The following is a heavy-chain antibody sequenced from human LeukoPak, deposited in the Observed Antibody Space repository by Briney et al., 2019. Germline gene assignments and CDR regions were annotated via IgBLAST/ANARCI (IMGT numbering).Heavy chain of an antibody. CDR2: IYYSGST. CDR1: GGSISSYY. CDR3: ARSGFGSGISFDL. J-gene: IGHJ5*02. D-gene: IGHD3-10*01. Sequence: SETLSLTCTVSGGSISSYYWSWIRQPPGKGLEWIGYIYYSGSTNYNPSLKSRVTISVETSKNEFSLKLRSVTAEDTAVYYCARSGFGSGISFDLWGQGTLVTVSS. V-gene: IGHV4-59*01.